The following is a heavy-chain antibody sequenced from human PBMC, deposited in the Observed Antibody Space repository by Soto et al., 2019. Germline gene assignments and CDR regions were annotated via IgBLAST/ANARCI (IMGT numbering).Heavy chain of an antibody. D-gene: IGHD3-10*01. J-gene: IGHJ4*02. V-gene: IGHV5-51*01. CDR3: ARLPYYYGSGRYVDY. CDR2: IFPGDSDT. CDR1: GYSFTIYW. Sequence: GESLKISCKGSGYSFTIYWIAWVRQMPGKGLEWMGIIFPGDSDTKYSPSFQGQVTISADKSISTAYLQWSSLKASDTAMYYCARLPYYYGSGRYVDYWGQGTLVTVSS.